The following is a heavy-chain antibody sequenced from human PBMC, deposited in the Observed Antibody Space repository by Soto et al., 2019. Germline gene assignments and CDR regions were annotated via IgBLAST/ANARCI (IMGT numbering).Heavy chain of an antibody. Sequence: GESLKISCKGSGYSFNSYLISWVRQMPGKGLEWMGRIDPSDSYINYNPSFQGHVTISADKSISTAYLQWSSLKASDTATYYCARNYYYDSSGWYGMDVWGQGTTVTVSS. CDR1: GYSFNSYL. V-gene: IGHV5-10-1*01. CDR3: ARNYYYDSSGWYGMDV. CDR2: IDPSDSYI. D-gene: IGHD3-22*01. J-gene: IGHJ6*02.